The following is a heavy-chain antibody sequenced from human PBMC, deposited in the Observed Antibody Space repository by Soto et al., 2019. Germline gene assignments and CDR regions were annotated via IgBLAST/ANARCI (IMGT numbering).Heavy chain of an antibody. CDR2: ISGSGGST. CDR1: GFTFSSYA. J-gene: IGHJ6*03. CDR3: AKDEAPGTTHLYYYYYYMDV. Sequence: GGSLRLSCAASGFTFSSYAMSWVRQAPGKGLEWVSAISGSGGSTYYADSVKGRFTISRDNSKNTLYLQMNSLRAEDTAVYYCAKDEAPGTTHLYYYYYYMDVWGKGTTVTVSS. V-gene: IGHV3-23*01. D-gene: IGHD4-17*01.